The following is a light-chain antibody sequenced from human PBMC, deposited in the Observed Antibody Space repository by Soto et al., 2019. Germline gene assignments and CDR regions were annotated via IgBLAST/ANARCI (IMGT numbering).Light chain of an antibody. V-gene: IGKV3-11*01. Sequence: VLTQSPATLSLSPGQRATLSCSASQSIHTSLAWYQQKPGQPPRLVVYDSTLRANGVPDRFGGSRSGTEFTLTINNLEPEDFAVYYCQQRNVWPPITVGQGTRLEIK. CDR2: DST. CDR3: QQRNVWPPIT. CDR1: QSIHTS. J-gene: IGKJ5*01.